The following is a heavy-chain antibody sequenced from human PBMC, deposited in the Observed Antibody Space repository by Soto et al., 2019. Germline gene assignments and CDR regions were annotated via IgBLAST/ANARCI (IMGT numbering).Heavy chain of an antibody. CDR1: EFTFSGRS. D-gene: IGHD3-10*01. CDR2: IDKVGTDS. Sequence: EVQLVESGGGLVQPGGSLRLSCAASEFTFSGRSVHWVRQAPGKGLVWVSGIDKVGTDSTYGDSVKGRFTSSRDNAKNTVYLQMNSQRVDDTAVYYCARGWFGPDVWGKGTKVTVSS. CDR3: ARGWFGPDV. J-gene: IGHJ6*03. V-gene: IGHV3-74*01.